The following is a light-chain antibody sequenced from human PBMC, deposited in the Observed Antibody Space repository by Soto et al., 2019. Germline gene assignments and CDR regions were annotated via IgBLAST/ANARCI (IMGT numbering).Light chain of an antibody. Sequence: DIQMTQSPSSLSASVGARVNITCRASQSISSYLNWYQQKPGKAPKLLIYAASSLQSGVPSRFSGSGSGTDFTLTISSLQPEDFATYYCQQSYSTPFTCGPGTKVDIK. CDR3: QQSYSTPFT. J-gene: IGKJ3*01. CDR1: QSISSY. V-gene: IGKV1-39*01. CDR2: AAS.